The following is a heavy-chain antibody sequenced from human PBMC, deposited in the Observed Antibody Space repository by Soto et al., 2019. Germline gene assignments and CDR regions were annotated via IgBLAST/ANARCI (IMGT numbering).Heavy chain of an antibody. CDR1: GFTFSSYA. J-gene: IGHJ4*02. D-gene: IGHD1-26*01. Sequence: GGSLRLSCAASGFTFSSYAMHWVRQLPGKGLEWVGRTRNKANSYTTEYAPSVKGRFTISRHDSEDSMFLQLNSLKTEDTAVYYCARDTGGSYDFWGQGALVTVSS. CDR2: TRNKANSYTT. V-gene: IGHV3-72*01. CDR3: ARDTGGSYDF.